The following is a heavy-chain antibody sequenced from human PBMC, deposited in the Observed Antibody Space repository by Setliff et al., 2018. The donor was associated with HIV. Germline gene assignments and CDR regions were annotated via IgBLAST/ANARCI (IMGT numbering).Heavy chain of an antibody. J-gene: IGHJ4*02. CDR2: IYTSGST. D-gene: IGHD6-6*01. Sequence: SETLSLTCTVSGGSISSYYWSWIRQPPGKGLEWIGYIYTSGSTNYNPSLKSRVTMSVDTSKNQFSLKLSSVTAADTAVYYCAREPKLGGIAAPFDYWGQGTLVTVSS. CDR1: GGSISSYY. CDR3: AREPKLGGIAAPFDY. V-gene: IGHV4-4*09.